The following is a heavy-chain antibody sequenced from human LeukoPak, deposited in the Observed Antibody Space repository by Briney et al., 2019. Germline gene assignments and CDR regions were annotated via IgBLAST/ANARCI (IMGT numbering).Heavy chain of an antibody. V-gene: IGHV1-2*02. CDR3: ASKGDGSCDSSLCQGAFDF. Sequence: ASVKVSCKPSGYTFIAYYIHLVGQAPGQGLEWMGWINPNSGDTNYAQKFQDRVTMTWDTSVSTAYMELSSLTSDDTAVYYCASKGDGSCDSSLCQGAFDFWGQGSVVTVSS. D-gene: IGHD2-21*01. CDR1: GYTFIAYY. J-gene: IGHJ3*01. CDR2: INPNSGDT.